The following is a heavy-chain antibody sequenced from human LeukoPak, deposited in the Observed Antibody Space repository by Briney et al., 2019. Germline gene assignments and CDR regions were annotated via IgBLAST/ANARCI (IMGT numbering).Heavy chain of an antibody. V-gene: IGHV4-38-2*02. Sequence: SETLSLTCTVSGYSISSGYYWGWIRQPPGKGLEWIGSIYYSGSTHYNPSLKSRVTISVDTSKNQFSLKLSSVTAADTAVYYCARIHLTVTISGVLLYYYYMDVWGKGTTVTVSS. CDR3: ARIHLTVTISGVLLYYYYMDV. CDR2: IYYSGST. CDR1: GYSISSGYY. J-gene: IGHJ6*03. D-gene: IGHD4-17*01.